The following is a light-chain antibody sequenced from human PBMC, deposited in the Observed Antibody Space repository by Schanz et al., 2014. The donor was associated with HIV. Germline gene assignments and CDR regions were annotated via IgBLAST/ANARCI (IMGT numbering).Light chain of an antibody. J-gene: IGKJ2*01. CDR1: QSVSSY. CDR3: QQYGSSPPYT. CDR2: GAS. Sequence: EIVLTQSPATLSLSPGERATLSCRASQSVSSYLAWYQQKPGQAPRLLIYGASSRATGIPVRFSGSGSGTDFTLTISSLEPEDFEVYYCQQYGSSPPYTFGQGTKLEIK. V-gene: IGKV3-20*01.